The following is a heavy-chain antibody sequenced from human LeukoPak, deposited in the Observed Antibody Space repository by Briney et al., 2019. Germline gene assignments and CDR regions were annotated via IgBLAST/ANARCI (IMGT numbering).Heavy chain of an antibody. Sequence: SETLTLTCTVSGGSISRGSYHWSWIRKPAGKGLDWLGRIYTSGRINCNPYVKSRVPISVDTAKTQFSMKLSSVTGAYTAVYYCARAQTTGFDFDYWGQGTLVSVSS. J-gene: IGHJ4*02. CDR1: GGSISRGSYH. D-gene: IGHD1-1*01. CDR3: ARAQTTGFDFDY. CDR2: IYTSGRI. V-gene: IGHV4-61*02.